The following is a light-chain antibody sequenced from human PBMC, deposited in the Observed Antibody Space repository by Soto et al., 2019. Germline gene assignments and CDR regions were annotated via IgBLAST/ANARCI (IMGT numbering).Light chain of an antibody. Sequence: DIVMTQSPDSLAVSLGERATINCKSSQSVLFSSNNKNYLAWYQQKPGQPPKLLIYWASTRESGVPDRFSGSGSVTDFSLTISSLQAEDVAVYHCQQYYATPSPTVGGGTKVEIK. J-gene: IGKJ4*01. V-gene: IGKV4-1*01. CDR3: QQYYATPSPT. CDR1: QSVLFSSNNKNY. CDR2: WAS.